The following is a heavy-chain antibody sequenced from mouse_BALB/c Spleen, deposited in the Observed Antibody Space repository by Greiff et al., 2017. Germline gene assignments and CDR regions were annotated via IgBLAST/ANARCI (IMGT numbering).Heavy chain of an antibody. D-gene: IGHD2-3*01. Sequence: QVHVKQSGPGLVAPSQSLSITCTVSGFSLTSYGVHWVRQPPGKGLEWLGVIWAGGSTNYNSALMSRLSISKDNSKSQVFLKMNSLQTDDTAMYYCARESLYDGYSYFDYWGQGTTLTVSS. CDR3: ARESLYDGYSYFDY. V-gene: IGHV2-9*02. J-gene: IGHJ2*01. CDR1: GFSLTSYG. CDR2: IWAGGST.